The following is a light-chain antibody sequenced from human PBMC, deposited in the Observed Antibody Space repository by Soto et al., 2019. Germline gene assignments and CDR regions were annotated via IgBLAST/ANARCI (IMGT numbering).Light chain of an antibody. CDR3: QQYDNCPLT. Sequence: EVVMTQSPATLSVSPGEGATLSCRASQSVSSNLAWYQKKPGQSHRLLIYGASTRATAVPARFSGSGSGTEFTLTISSLQSEDFAVYYCQQYDNCPLTFGGGTQVEIK. CDR1: QSVSSN. CDR2: GAS. V-gene: IGKV3-15*01. J-gene: IGKJ4*01.